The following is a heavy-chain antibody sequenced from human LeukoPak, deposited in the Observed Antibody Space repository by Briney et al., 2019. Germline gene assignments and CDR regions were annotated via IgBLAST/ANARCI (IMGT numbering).Heavy chain of an antibody. V-gene: IGHV3-23*01. CDR2: ISSSGGST. CDR1: GFTFSTYA. Sequence: GGSLRLSCAASGFTFSTYAMSWVRQAPGKGLEWVSAISSSGGSTYYADSVKGRFTISRDNSKNTLYLQMNSLRAEDTAVYYCARDRGIQLNDAFDIWGQGTMVTVSS. D-gene: IGHD5-18*01. J-gene: IGHJ3*02. CDR3: ARDRGIQLNDAFDI.